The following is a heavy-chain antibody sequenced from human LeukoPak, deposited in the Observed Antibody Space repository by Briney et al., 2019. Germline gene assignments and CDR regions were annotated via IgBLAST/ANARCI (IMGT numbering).Heavy chain of an antibody. CDR2: ISSSSSTI. CDR3: AREFNSFKSDCRGGYCLFLN. D-gene: IGHD2-15*01. J-gene: IGHJ4*02. V-gene: IGHV3-48*01. Sequence: GGSLRLSCAASGFTFSSYSMNWVRQAPGKGLEWVSYISSSSSTIYYADSVKGRFTISRDNAKNSLYLQMNSLRAEDTAVYYCAREFNSFKSDCRGGYCLFLNWGQGALVTVSS. CDR1: GFTFSSYS.